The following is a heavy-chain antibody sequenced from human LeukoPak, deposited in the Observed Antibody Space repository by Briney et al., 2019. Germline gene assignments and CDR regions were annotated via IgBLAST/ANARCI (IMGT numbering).Heavy chain of an antibody. D-gene: IGHD5-24*01. Sequence: GGSLRLSCAASGLTFSNYRMNWVRQAPGKGLEWVSSISSSGNYIYYADSMRGRFTVSRDNAKNSVYLQMSSLRAEDTAVYYCAGHPAEMNTLWGQGTLVTVSS. V-gene: IGHV3-21*01. CDR2: ISSSGNYI. CDR3: AGHPAEMNTL. CDR1: GLTFSNYR. J-gene: IGHJ4*02.